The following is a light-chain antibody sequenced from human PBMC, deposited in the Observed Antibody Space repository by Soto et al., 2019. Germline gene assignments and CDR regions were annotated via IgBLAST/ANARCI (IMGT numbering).Light chain of an antibody. CDR1: QIISSY. V-gene: IGKV1-39*01. CDR2: TAS. Sequence: DIQMTQSPSSLSASVGDRVTITCRASQIISSYLNWYQQKPGKAPKLLIYTASNLQSGVPSRFSGSGSGTDFTLTISSLQPEDFATYYCQQSYSIPWTFGQGTKVEIK. CDR3: QQSYSIPWT. J-gene: IGKJ1*01.